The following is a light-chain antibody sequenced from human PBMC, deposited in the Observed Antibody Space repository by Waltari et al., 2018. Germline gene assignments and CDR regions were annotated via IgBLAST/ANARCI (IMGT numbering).Light chain of an antibody. J-gene: IGKJ1*01. Sequence: IVLTQSPGTLSLSPGERATLSCRASQSVSRSLAWYQQKPGQAPNLLIYGASTRATGLPDRFTGSGSGTDFSLTISSLEPEDFAIYFCQHYVRLPATFGQGTKVEIK. V-gene: IGKV3-20*01. CDR3: QHYVRLPAT. CDR1: QSVSRS. CDR2: GAS.